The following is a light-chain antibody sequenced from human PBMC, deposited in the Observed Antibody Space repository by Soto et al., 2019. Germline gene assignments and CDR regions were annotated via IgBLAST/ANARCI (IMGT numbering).Light chain of an antibody. CDR1: SRDIGTYNL. Sequence: QSALTQPASVSGSPGQSITISCTGTSRDIGTYNLVSWYQQHPGKAPKLMIYEVNTRPSGVSDRFSGSKSGNTASLTISGLQAEDEADYYCCSYAGSSTLYVFGTGTKVTVL. CDR3: CSYAGSSTLYV. CDR2: EVN. V-gene: IGLV2-23*02. J-gene: IGLJ1*01.